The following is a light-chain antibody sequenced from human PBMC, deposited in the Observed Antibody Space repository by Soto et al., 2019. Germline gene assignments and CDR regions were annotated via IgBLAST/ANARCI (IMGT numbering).Light chain of an antibody. V-gene: IGLV2-23*01. J-gene: IGLJ2*01. CDR1: SSDVGSYNL. CDR3: CSYAGSSTFYVV. CDR2: EGS. Sequence: QSALTQPASVSGSPGQSITISRTGTSSDVGSYNLVSWYQQHPGKAPKLMIYEGSKRPSGVSNRFSGSKSGNTASLTISGLQAEDEADYYCCSYAGSSTFYVVFGGGTKVTVL.